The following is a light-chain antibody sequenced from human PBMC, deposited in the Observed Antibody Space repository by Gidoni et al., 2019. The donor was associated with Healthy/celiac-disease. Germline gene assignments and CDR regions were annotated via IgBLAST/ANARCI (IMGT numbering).Light chain of an antibody. V-gene: IGKV3-11*01. CDR1: QCVSSY. CDR3: QQRSNWPLT. Sequence: IVLTHSPATLSLSPGERANLSCRASQCVSSYLAWYQQRPAQAPRLLIYDASNRASGIPARFSGSGSGTDFTLTISSLEPEDFAVYYCQQRSNWPLTFGGGTKVEIK. CDR2: DAS. J-gene: IGKJ4*01.